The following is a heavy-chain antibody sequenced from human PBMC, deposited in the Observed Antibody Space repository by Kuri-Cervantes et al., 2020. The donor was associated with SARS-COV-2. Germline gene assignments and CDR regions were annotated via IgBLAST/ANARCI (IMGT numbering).Heavy chain of an antibody. CDR3: ARGLVLIAARTYYYYYYGMDV. CDR2: ISSSSSYI. CDR1: GFTFSSYS. Sequence: GGSLRLSCAASGFTFSSYSMNWVRQAPGKGLEWVSSISSSSSYIYYADSVKGRFTISRDNAKNSLYLQMNSLRAEDTAVYYCARGLVLIAARTYYYYYYGMDVWGQGTTVTVSS. D-gene: IGHD6-6*01. J-gene: IGHJ6*02. V-gene: IGHV3-21*01.